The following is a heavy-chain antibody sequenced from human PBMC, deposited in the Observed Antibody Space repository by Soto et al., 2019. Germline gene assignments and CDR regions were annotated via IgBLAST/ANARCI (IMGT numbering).Heavy chain of an antibody. CDR1: GFTLSTYV. Sequence: GGSLRLSCAASGFTLSTYVMSWVRQAPGKGLEWVSAITGGGGDSYHADSVKGRFTISRDDSKNTLYLQMNSLRAEDTAVYYCAKGSGSSRPYYFDYWGQGTPVTVSS. CDR2: ITGGGGDS. D-gene: IGHD6-13*01. CDR3: AKGSGSSRPYYFDY. V-gene: IGHV3-23*01. J-gene: IGHJ4*02.